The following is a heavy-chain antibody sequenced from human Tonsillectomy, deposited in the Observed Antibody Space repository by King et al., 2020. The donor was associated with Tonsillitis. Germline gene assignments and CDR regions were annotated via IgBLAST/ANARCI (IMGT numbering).Heavy chain of an antibody. J-gene: IGHJ4*02. CDR1: GDTVSSNSAA. D-gene: IGHD3-22*01. V-gene: IGHV6-1*01. CDR3: ARDHTMIVSQHFDC. Sequence: VQLQESGPGLVKPSQTLSLTCAISGDTVSSNSAAWNWIRQSPSRGLEWLGRTYYRSKWYNDYAVSVRSRITVNADTSRNQFSLHLNSVTPEDTAVYYCARDHTMIVSQHFDCWGQGTLVTVSS. CDR2: TYYRSKWYN.